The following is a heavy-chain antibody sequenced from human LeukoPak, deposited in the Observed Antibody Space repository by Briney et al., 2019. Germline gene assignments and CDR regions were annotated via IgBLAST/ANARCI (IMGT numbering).Heavy chain of an antibody. Sequence: SETLSLTCAVYGGSFSGYYWSWIRQPPGKGLKWIGEINHSGSTNYNPSLKSRVTISVDTSKNQFSLKLSSVTAADTAVYYCARGRGGSYYSWFDPWGQGTLVTVSS. D-gene: IGHD1-26*01. J-gene: IGHJ5*02. CDR3: ARGRGGSYYSWFDP. V-gene: IGHV4-34*01. CDR2: INHSGST. CDR1: GGSFSGYY.